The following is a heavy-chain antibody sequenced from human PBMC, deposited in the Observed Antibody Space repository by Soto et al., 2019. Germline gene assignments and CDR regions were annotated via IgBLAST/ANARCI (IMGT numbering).Heavy chain of an antibody. Sequence: QVQLVQSGAEVKKPGASVKVSCKASGYTFTSYGISWVRQAPGQGLEWMGWISAYNGNTNYAQNLQGRVTMTTDTSTSTAYMELRSLRSDDTAVYYCAREGGLYDSSGYHPYNWFDPWGQGTLVTVSS. V-gene: IGHV1-18*01. CDR1: GYTFTSYG. CDR2: ISAYNGNT. D-gene: IGHD3-22*01. J-gene: IGHJ5*02. CDR3: AREGGLYDSSGYHPYNWFDP.